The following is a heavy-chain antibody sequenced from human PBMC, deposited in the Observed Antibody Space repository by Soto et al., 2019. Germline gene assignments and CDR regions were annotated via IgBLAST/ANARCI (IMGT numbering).Heavy chain of an antibody. V-gene: IGHV1-18*01. CDR1: GYSSTTYG. J-gene: IGHJ6*02. CDR2: ISAYNGNT. Sequence: QVQLVQSGGEVKKPGASVKVSCKTSGYSSTTYGISWVRQAPGQGLEWMGWISAYNGNTNYAQKLQDRVTMTTDTSTSTAYMELRSLRSDVTAVYYCAREGPAPYYYYGMDVWGQGSTVTVSS. CDR3: AREGPAPYYYYGMDV.